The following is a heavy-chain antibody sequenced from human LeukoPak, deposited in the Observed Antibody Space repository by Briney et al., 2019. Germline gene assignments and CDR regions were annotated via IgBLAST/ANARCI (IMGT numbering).Heavy chain of an antibody. CDR3: ARDREVVTAKAQMDV. CDR1: GFTVSTNH. Sequence: PGGPLRLSCAVSGFTVSTNHMSWVRQAPGKGLEWVSVIYQDGNTYYTDSVKGRFTISRDNSKNTLFLQTNSLRAEDTAMYYCARDREVVTAKAQMDVWGKGTTVTVSS. D-gene: IGHD2-21*02. CDR2: IYQDGNT. J-gene: IGHJ6*04. V-gene: IGHV3-53*01.